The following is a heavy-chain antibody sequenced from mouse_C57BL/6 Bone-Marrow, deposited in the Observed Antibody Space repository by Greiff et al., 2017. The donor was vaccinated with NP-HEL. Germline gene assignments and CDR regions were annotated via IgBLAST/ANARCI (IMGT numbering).Heavy chain of an antibody. V-gene: IGHV1-61*01. Sequence: QVQLKQPGAELVRPGSSVKLSCKASGYTFTSYWMDWVKQRPGQGLEWIGNIYPSDSETHYNEKFKGKATLTADKSSSTAYMELRSLTSEDSAVYFCARGNYYSNLYYAMDYWGQGTSVTVSS. CDR1: GYTFTSYW. CDR2: IYPSDSET. J-gene: IGHJ4*01. D-gene: IGHD2-5*01. CDR3: ARGNYYSNLYYAMDY.